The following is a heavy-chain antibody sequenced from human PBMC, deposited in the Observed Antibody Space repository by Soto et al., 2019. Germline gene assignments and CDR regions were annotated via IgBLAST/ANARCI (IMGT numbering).Heavy chain of an antibody. CDR3: ARDIGFDYVN. V-gene: IGHV3-7*01. Sequence: GGSLRLSCAVSEFNVMSYWMSWVRQAPGKGLEWVASMKEDGSEIYYLQSVRGRFTISRDSAGNALHLAMNYLSAEDTGVYFCARDIGFDYVNWGQGTLVTVYS. J-gene: IGHJ4*02. D-gene: IGHD3-16*01. CDR1: EFNVMSYW. CDR2: MKEDGSEI.